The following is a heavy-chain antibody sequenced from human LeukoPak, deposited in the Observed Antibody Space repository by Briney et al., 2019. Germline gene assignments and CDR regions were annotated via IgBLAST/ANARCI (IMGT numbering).Heavy chain of an antibody. V-gene: IGHV3-21*01. J-gene: IGHJ5*02. CDR1: GFTLSNYD. CDR2: ISTSSRYI. Sequence: GGSLRLSCAASGFTLSNYDMNWVRQAPGKGLEWVSSISTSSRYIYYKDSVRGRFTISRDDAKNSLYLDMNSLRAEDTAVYYCARADCSSSTCYLRRSWFDPWGQGTLVTVSS. CDR3: ARADCSSSTCYLRRSWFDP. D-gene: IGHD2-2*01.